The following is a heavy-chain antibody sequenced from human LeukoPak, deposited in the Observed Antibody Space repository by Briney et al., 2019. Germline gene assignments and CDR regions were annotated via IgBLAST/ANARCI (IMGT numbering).Heavy chain of an antibody. CDR3: ARDRAVVVPAAIYYGMDV. CDR2: ISSSSSTI. Sequence: PGGSLRLSCAASGFTFSDYYMSWIRQAPGKGLEWVSYISSSSSTIYYADSVKGRFTISRDNAKNSLYLQMNSLRAEDTAVYYCARDRAVVVPAAIYYGMDVWGQGTTVTVSS. D-gene: IGHD2-2*01. CDR1: GFTFSDYY. V-gene: IGHV3-11*04. J-gene: IGHJ6*02.